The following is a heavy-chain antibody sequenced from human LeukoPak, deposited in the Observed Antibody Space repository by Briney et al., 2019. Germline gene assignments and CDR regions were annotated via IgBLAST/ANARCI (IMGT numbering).Heavy chain of an antibody. Sequence: ASVKVSCKASGGTFSSYAISWVRQAPGQGLEWMGRIILIFGIANYAQKFQGRVTITADKSTGTAYMELSSLRSEDTAVYYCARDHYPKHYDFWSGKRGLRYYYYGMDVWGQGTTVTVSS. CDR3: ARDHYPKHYDFWSGKRGLRYYYYGMDV. J-gene: IGHJ6*02. D-gene: IGHD3-3*01. V-gene: IGHV1-69*04. CDR1: GGTFSSYA. CDR2: IILIFGIA.